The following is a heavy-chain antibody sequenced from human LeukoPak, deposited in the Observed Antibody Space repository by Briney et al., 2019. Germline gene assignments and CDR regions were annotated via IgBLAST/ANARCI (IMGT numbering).Heavy chain of an antibody. CDR3: ARGIISGNGY. V-gene: IGHV3-30*04. D-gene: IGHD5-12*01. CDR2: ISYDGSNK. CDR1: GFTFSSYA. J-gene: IGHJ4*02. Sequence: PGGSLRLSCAASGFTFSSYAMHWVRQAPGKGLEWVAVISYDGSNKYYADSVKGRFTISRDNSKNTLYLQMNSLRAEDTAVYYCARGIISGNGYWGQGTLVTVSS.